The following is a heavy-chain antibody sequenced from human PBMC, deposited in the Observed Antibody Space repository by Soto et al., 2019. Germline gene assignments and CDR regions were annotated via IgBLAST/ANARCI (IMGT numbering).Heavy chain of an antibody. CDR3: AKDDYGDPVDY. J-gene: IGHJ4*02. V-gene: IGHV3-30*18. CDR1: GFTFSSYG. CDR2: ISYDGSNK. Sequence: GGSLRLSCAASGFTFSSYGMHWVRQAPGKGLEWVAVISYDGSNKYYADSVKGRFTISRDNSKNTLYLQMNSLRAEDTAVYYCAKDDYGDPVDYWGQGTLVTVSS. D-gene: IGHD4-17*01.